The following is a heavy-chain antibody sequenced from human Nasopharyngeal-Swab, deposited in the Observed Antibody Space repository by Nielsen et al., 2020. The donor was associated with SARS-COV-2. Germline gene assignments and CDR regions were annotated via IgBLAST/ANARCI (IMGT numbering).Heavy chain of an antibody. V-gene: IGHV1-69*13. CDR1: GGTFSSYA. CDR2: IIPIFGTA. CDR3: ARSCWRKPYGDYVSDAFDI. Sequence: SVKVSCKASGGTFSSYAISWVRQAPGQGLEWMGGIIPIFGTANYAQKFQGRVTITADESTSTAYMELSSLRSEDTAVYYCARSCWRKPYGDYVSDAFDIWGQGTMVTVSS. D-gene: IGHD4-17*01. J-gene: IGHJ3*02.